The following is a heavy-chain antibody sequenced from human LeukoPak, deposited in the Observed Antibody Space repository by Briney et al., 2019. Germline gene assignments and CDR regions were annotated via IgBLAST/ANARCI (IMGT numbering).Heavy chain of an antibody. CDR1: GYTFTSYG. CDR2: IIPIFGTA. Sequence: GASVKVSCKASGYTFTSYGISWVRQAPGQGLEWMGGIIPIFGTANYAQKFQGRVTITTDESTSTAYMELSSLRSEDTAVYYCASFGYSSSGRGYYFDYWGQGTLVTVSS. CDR3: ASFGYSSSGRGYYFDY. V-gene: IGHV1-69*05. J-gene: IGHJ4*02. D-gene: IGHD6-13*01.